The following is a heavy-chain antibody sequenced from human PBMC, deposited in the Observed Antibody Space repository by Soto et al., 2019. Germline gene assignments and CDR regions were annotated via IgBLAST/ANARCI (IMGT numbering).Heavy chain of an antibody. J-gene: IGHJ4*02. V-gene: IGHV1-69*01. CDR2: IIPIFGTA. CDR3: ASHGGSIAARPYYYDSSGYYYY. D-gene: IGHD3-22*01. Sequence: QVPLVQSGAEVKKPGSSVKVSCKASGGTFSSYAISWVRQAPGQGLEWMGGIIPIFGTANYAQKFQGRVTITADESTSTAYMELSSLRSEDTAVYYCASHGGSIAARPYYYDSSGYYYYWGQGTLVTVSS. CDR1: GGTFSSYA.